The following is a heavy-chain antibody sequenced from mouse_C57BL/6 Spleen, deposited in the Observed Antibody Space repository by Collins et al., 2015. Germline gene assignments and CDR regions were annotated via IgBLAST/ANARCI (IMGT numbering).Heavy chain of an antibody. CDR3: ARGAVYYGGAMDY. V-gene: IGHV1-18*01. J-gene: IGHJ4*01. CDR2: INPYNGGT. D-gene: IGHD1-1*01. Sequence: EVQLQQSGPELVKPEASIKISCKASGYSFTGYTMNWVKHSHGKNLEWIGLINPYNGGTSYNQKFKGKATLTVDKSSSTAYMELLSLTSEDSAVYYCARGAVYYGGAMDYWGQGTSVTVSS. CDR1: GYSFTGYT.